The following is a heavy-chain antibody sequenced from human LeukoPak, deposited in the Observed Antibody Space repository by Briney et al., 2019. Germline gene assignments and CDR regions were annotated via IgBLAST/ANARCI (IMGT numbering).Heavy chain of an antibody. D-gene: IGHD3-3*01. CDR1: GGSISSGDYY. V-gene: IGHV4-30-4*08. J-gene: IGHJ4*02. CDR2: IYYSGST. CDR3: AGQYDFWSGVGSYFDY. Sequence: KPSQTLSLTCTVSGGSISSGDYYWSWIRQPPGKGLEWIGYIYYSGSTYYNPSLKSRVTISVDTSKNQFSLKLSSVTAADTAVYYCAGQYDFWSGVGSYFDYWGQGTLVTVSS.